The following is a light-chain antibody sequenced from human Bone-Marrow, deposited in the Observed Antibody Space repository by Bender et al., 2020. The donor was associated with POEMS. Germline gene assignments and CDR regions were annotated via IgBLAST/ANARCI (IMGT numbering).Light chain of an antibody. CDR3: WSHAGSGSMV. V-gene: IGLV2-23*02. Sequence: QSALTQPASVSGSPGQSITISCTGTSRDVGSYDLVSWYQQYPGKAPKLIIYELNKRPSGISDRFSGSKSGNTASLTISGLQAEDEAHFYCWSHAGSGSMVFGGGTKLTVL. CDR2: ELN. CDR1: SRDVGSYDL. J-gene: IGLJ3*02.